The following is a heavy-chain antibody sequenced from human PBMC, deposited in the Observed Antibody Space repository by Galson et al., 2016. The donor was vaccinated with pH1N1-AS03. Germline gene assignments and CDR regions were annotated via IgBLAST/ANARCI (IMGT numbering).Heavy chain of an antibody. J-gene: IGHJ4*02. CDR1: RGSFGGAY. V-gene: IGHV4-34*12. CDR3: ARRPTGIDY. Sequence: LSLTCTVSRGSFGGAYWTWIRQPPGKGLEWIGEIIIGRGLPPTYTPSLKRRVTISIDTSRGELSLKLRSVTAADTGVYYCARRPTGIDYWGQGVQVTVTS. CDR2: IIIGRGLPP. D-gene: IGHD3-10*01.